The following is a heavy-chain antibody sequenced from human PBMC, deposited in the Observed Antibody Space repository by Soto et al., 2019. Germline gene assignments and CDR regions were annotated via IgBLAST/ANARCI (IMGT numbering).Heavy chain of an antibody. V-gene: IGHV4-59*08. CDR3: ARQPHYFFHLRYSYYGMDV. Sequence: SENLSLTCTVSGASITSYYWSWIRQPPGKGLEWIGYIYYSGSTDYNPSLKSRVTISVDTSKNQFSLRLSSVTAADTAVYYCARQPHYFFHLRYSYYGMDVWCQ. J-gene: IGHJ6*02. CDR1: GASITSYY. CDR2: IYYSGST. D-gene: IGHD1-26*01.